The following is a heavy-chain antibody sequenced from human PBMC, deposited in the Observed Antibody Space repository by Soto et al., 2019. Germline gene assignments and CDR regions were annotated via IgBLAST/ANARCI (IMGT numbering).Heavy chain of an antibody. CDR3: ARGSSRELEY. CDR2: IWYDGSNK. V-gene: IGHV3-33*01. CDR1: GFSFSNFG. Sequence: GSLRLSCAASGFSFSNFGMHWVRQAPGKGLEWVAIIWYDGSNKYYADSVKGRFTISRDNSKNTLYLQMDSLRAEDTAVYFCARGSSRELEYWGQGTLVTVSS. D-gene: IGHD1-1*01. J-gene: IGHJ4*02.